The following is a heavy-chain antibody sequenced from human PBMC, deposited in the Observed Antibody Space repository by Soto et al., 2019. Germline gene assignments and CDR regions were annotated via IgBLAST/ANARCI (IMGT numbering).Heavy chain of an antibody. CDR1: GYTFTTFG. CDR3: ARDPTIFGVVQNYGMDV. CDR2: ISAYNGYT. Sequence: QVQLVQSGAEVKKPGASVKVSCKASGYTFTTFGISWVRQAPGQRLEWMGWISAYNGYTNYAQKLQGRVTMTTDTSTSTAYMELRSLRSDDTAVYYCARDPTIFGVVQNYGMDVWGPRDHGHRLL. J-gene: IGHJ6*01. D-gene: IGHD3-3*01. V-gene: IGHV1-18*01.